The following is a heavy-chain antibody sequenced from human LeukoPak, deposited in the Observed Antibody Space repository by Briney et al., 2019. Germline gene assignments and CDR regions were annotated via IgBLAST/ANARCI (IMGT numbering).Heavy chain of an antibody. CDR1: GGSISSGGYY. CDR3: ARAGYRVTGTTGPSNFDY. Sequence: SQTLSLTCTVSGGSISSGGYYWSWIRQHPGKGLEWIGYIYYSGSTYYNPSLKSRVTISVDTSKNQFSLKLSSVTAADTAVYYCARAGYRVTGTTGPSNFDYWGQGTLVTVSS. J-gene: IGHJ4*02. V-gene: IGHV4-31*03. D-gene: IGHD1-20*01. CDR2: IYYSGST.